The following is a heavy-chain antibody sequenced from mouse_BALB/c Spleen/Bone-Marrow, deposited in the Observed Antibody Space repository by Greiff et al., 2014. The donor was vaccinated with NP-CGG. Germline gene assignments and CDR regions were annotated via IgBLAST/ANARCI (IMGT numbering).Heavy chain of an antibody. CDR2: ISSGSSTI. CDR1: GFTFSSFG. D-gene: IGHD3-2*02. CDR3: ARSRLRGYYFDY. J-gene: IGHJ2*01. Sequence: EVKLMESGGGLVQPGGSRKLSCAASGFTFSSFGMHWVRQAPEKGLEWVAYISSGSSTIYYADTLKGRFTISRDNLKNTLFLQMTSLRSEDTAMYYCARSRLRGYYFDYWGQGTTLTVSS. V-gene: IGHV5-17*02.